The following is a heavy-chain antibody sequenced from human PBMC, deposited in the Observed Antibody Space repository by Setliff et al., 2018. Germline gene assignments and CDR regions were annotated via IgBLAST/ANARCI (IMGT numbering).Heavy chain of an antibody. J-gene: IGHJ4*02. CDR3: ARESRYYYDNLGTLDY. D-gene: IGHD3-22*01. CDR1: GYSIGRDYY. Sequence: SETLSLTCAVSGYSIGRDYYWGWIRQPPGKGLEWIGYIYSSGSTYYNPSLKSRVSISVDTSKNQFSLKLSSVTAADTAVYYCARESRYYYDNLGTLDYWGQGTLVTVSS. CDR2: IYSSGST. V-gene: IGHV4-30-4*08.